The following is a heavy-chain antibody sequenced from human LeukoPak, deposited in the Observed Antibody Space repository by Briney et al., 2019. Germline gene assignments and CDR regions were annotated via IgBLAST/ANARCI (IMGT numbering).Heavy chain of an antibody. CDR1: GFTFSSYE. V-gene: IGHV3-48*03. Sequence: PGGSLRLSCAASGFTFSSYEMNWIRQAPGKGLEWLSTITRSGSNLYYADSVKGRFTTSRDDAKDSVYLQMESLRVEDTAIYYCARNFDSWGQGTLVTVSS. CDR2: ITRSGSNL. CDR3: ARNFDS. J-gene: IGHJ4*02.